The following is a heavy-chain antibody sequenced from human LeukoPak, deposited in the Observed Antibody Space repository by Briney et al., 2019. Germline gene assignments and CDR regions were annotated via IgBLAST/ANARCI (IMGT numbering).Heavy chain of an antibody. CDR1: GVSSISIDYY. D-gene: IGHD5/OR15-5a*01. CDR3: ARRVSGVSWYFDL. CDR2: IYHTGTT. V-gene: IGHV4-39*01. J-gene: IGHJ2*01. Sequence: KPSETLSLTCTVSGVSSISIDYYWDWIRQPPGKGPEWIGAIYHTGTTYYNPSLKSRVTISVDTSKNQFSLKLSSVAATDTAVFYCARRVSGVSWYFDLWGRGTLVTFSS.